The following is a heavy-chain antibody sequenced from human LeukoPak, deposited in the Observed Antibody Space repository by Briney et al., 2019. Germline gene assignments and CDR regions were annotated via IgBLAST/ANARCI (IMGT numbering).Heavy chain of an antibody. CDR3: ARVAAPVVVVPAALNWFDP. V-gene: IGHV3-7*03. Sequence: GGSLRLSCAASGFTFSSYWMSWVRQAPGKGLEWVANIKQDGSEKYYVDSVKGRFTISRDNAKNSLYLQMNSLRAEDTAVYYCARVAAPVVVVPAALNWFDPWGQGTLVTVSS. CDR1: GFTFSSYW. J-gene: IGHJ5*02. D-gene: IGHD2-2*01. CDR2: IKQDGSEK.